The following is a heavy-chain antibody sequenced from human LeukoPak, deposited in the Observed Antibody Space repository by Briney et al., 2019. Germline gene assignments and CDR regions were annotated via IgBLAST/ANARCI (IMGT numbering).Heavy chain of an antibody. Sequence: SETLSLTCTDSGASISSFYWSWIRQPPGKGLEYIGYIFYTGATNYNPSLKSRITISVDTSKNQFSLRLNSVTAADTAVYYCARAKQGSPPDYWGQGTLVTVSS. D-gene: IGHD3-10*01. V-gene: IGHV4-59*01. CDR3: ARAKQGSPPDY. CDR2: IFYTGAT. CDR1: GASISSFY. J-gene: IGHJ4*02.